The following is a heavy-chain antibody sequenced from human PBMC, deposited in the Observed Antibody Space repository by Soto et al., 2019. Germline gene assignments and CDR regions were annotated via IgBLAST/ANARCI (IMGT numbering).Heavy chain of an antibody. CDR3: ANAPYYSGRWYGFDD. CDR2: ISGGGGST. V-gene: IGHV3-23*01. Sequence: EVQLLESGGGLVQPGGSLRLSCAASGFTFSSCAMNWVRQAPGKGLEWVSGISGGGGSTYYADSVKGRFTISRDNSKNTLYLQMNSLRAEDTAVYYCANAPYYSGRWYGFDDWGQGTLVTVSS. CDR1: GFTFSSCA. D-gene: IGHD6-13*01. J-gene: IGHJ4*02.